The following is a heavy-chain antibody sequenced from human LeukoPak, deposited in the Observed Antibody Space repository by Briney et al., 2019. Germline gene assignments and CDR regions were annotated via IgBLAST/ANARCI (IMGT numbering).Heavy chain of an antibody. J-gene: IGHJ5*02. CDR1: GGSFSDYY. CDR2: INHSGST. Sequence: SETLSLTCAVYGGSFSDYYWSWIRQPPGKGLEWIGEINHSGSTNYNPSLRSRVTISVDTSKNQFSLKVNSVTAADTAVYYCAREGSRIAAAGGDNWFDPWGQGTLVTVSS. CDR3: AREGSRIAAAGGDNWFDP. V-gene: IGHV4-34*01. D-gene: IGHD6-13*01.